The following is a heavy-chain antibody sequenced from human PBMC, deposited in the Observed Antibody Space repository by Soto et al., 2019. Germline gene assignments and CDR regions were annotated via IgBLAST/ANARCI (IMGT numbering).Heavy chain of an antibody. CDR1: GGTFSSYT. D-gene: IGHD2-2*01. Sequence: SVKVSCKASGGTFSSYTISWVRQAPGQGLEWMGRIIPILGIANYAQKFQGRVTITADKSTSTAYMELSSLRSEDTAVYYCARVVVPAAFLLSWGQGTLVTVSS. CDR2: IIPILGIA. CDR3: ARVVVPAAFLLS. V-gene: IGHV1-69*02. J-gene: IGHJ4*02.